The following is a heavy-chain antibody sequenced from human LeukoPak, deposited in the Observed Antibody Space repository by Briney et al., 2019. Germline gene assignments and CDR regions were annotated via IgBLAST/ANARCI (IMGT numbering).Heavy chain of an antibody. V-gene: IGHV3-53*01. CDR1: GFTVSSNY. D-gene: IGHD5-24*01. CDR3: ARDYRDGYNLGFDY. CDR2: IYSGGST. J-gene: IGHJ4*02. Sequence: PGGSLRLSCAASGFTVSSNYMSWVRQAPGKGLERVSVIYSGGSTYYADSVKGRFTISRDNSKNTLYLQMNSLRAEDTAVYYCARDYRDGYNLGFDYWGQRTLVTVSS.